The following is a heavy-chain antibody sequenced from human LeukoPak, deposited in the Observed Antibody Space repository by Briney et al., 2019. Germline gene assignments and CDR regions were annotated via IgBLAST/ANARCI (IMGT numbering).Heavy chain of an antibody. Sequence: GGSLRLSCAASGFTFSSYGMSWVRQAPGKGLEWVSAISGSGGSTYYADYVKGRFTISRDNSKNTLYLQMNSLRAEDTAVYYCATSWGPMITFGGVSFGDLDYWGQGTLVTVSS. CDR2: ISGSGGST. D-gene: IGHD3-16*01. CDR1: GFTFSSYG. CDR3: ATSWGPMITFGGVSFGDLDY. J-gene: IGHJ4*02. V-gene: IGHV3-23*01.